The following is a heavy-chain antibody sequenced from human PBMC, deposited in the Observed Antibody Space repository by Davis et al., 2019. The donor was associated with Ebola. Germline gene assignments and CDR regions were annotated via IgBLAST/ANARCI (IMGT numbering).Heavy chain of an antibody. CDR1: GFIFSSYA. CDR3: AKVHPPTTVTTGWFDP. Sequence: ESLKIPCAASGFIFSSYAISWVRQAPGKGLEWVSSISVRSITYHADSVKGRFTISRDNSKNTLYLQMNSLRAEDTAVYYCAKVHPPTTVTTGWFDPWGQGTLVTVSS. CDR2: ISVRSIT. V-gene: IGHV3-23*01. D-gene: IGHD4-17*01. J-gene: IGHJ5*02.